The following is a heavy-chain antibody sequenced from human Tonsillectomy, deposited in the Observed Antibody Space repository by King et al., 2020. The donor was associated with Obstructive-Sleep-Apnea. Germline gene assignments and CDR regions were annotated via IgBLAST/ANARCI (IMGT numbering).Heavy chain of an antibody. CDR2: IYYSGST. CDR1: GGSISSDTYY. D-gene: IGHD3-16*01. J-gene: IGHJ5*02. V-gene: IGHV4-39*07. Sequence: PLQESGPGLVKPSETLSLTCTVSGGSISSDTYYWGWIRQPPGKGLEWIGSIYYSGSTYYNPSLKSRVTISLDTSKNQFSLKLSSVTAADTAVYFCARDAGGARWGLQFAWFDPWGQGTLVTVPS. CDR3: ARDAGGARWGLQFAWFDP.